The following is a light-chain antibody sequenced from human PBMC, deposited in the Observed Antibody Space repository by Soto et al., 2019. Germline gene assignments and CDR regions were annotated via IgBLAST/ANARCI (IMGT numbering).Light chain of an antibody. V-gene: IGLV2-14*01. CDR3: SSYTSGSTYV. CDR1: SSDVGGYNY. CDR2: EVS. Sequence: QSALTQPASVSGSPGQTVTISCTGTSSDVGGYNYVYWYQQHPGKAPKLMIYEVSNRPSGVSNRFSGSKSGNTAFLTISGLRVEDEADYYCSSYTSGSTYVFGTGTKLTVL. J-gene: IGLJ1*01.